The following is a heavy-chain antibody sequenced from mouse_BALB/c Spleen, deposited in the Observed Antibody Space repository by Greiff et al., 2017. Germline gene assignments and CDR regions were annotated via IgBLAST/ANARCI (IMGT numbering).Heavy chain of an antibody. CDR2: ISSGGSYT. V-gene: IGHV5-9-4*01. CDR3: ARDQGVLPRQRAMDY. Sequence: EVHLVESGGGLVRPGGSLKLSCAASGFPFSSNAWPWVRQSPEKRLEWVAEISSGGSYTYYPDTVTGRFTISRDNAKNTLYLEMSSLRSEDTAMYYCARDQGVLPRQRAMDYWGQGTSVTVSS. CDR1: GFPFSSNA. J-gene: IGHJ4*01. D-gene: IGHD1-1*01.